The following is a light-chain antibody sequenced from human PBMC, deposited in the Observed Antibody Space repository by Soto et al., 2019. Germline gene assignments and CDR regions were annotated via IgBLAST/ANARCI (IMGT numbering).Light chain of an antibody. CDR1: QSVSSNY. CDR3: QQYGSSPST. Sequence: EIVLTQSPGTLSLSPGERATLSCRASQSVSSNYLAWYQQEPGQAPRLLIYDASNRATGIPDRFSGSGSGTDFTLTISRLEPEDFAVYYCQQYGSSPSTFGQGTKVDIK. V-gene: IGKV3-20*01. CDR2: DAS. J-gene: IGKJ1*01.